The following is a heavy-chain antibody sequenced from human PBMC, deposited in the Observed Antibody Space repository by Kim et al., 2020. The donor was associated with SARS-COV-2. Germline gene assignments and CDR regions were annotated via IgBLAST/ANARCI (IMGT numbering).Heavy chain of an antibody. CDR1: GFTFSSYG. Sequence: GGSLRLSCAASGFTFSSYGMYWVRQAPGKGLEWVAVISYDGSNKYYADSVKGRFTITRDNSKNTLYLQMNSLRAEDTAVYYCAKPVRRIAVGGTAAFDIWGQGTMVTVSS. CDR2: ISYDGSNK. D-gene: IGHD6-13*01. CDR3: AKPVRRIAVGGTAAFDI. J-gene: IGHJ3*02. V-gene: IGHV3-30*18.